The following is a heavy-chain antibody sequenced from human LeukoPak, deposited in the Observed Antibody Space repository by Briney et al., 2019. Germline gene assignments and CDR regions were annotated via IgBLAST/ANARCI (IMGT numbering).Heavy chain of an antibody. CDR3: AGQRGNSWYPVALPPVY. J-gene: IGHJ4*02. CDR1: GGSISSSSYY. D-gene: IGHD6-13*01. CDR2: IYYSGST. V-gene: IGHV4-39*01. Sequence: SETLSLTCTVSGGSISSSSYYWGWIRQPPGKGLEWIGSIYYSGSTYYNPSLKSRVTISVDTSKNQFSLKLSSVTAADTAVYYCAGQRGNSWYPVALPPVYWGQGTLVTVSS.